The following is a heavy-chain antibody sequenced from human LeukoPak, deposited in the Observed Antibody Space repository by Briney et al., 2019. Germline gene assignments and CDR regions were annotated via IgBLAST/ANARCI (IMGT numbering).Heavy chain of an antibody. D-gene: IGHD2-15*01. J-gene: IGHJ6*02. CDR2: INHSVSA. Sequence: SETLSLTCAVYGGSFSGYYWSWVRQPPGKGLEWIGEINHSVSANYNPSLKSRVTISVDTSKNQFSLKLSSVTAADTAVYYCARGHCSGGSCYRPYYYYGMDVWGQGTTVTVSS. CDR3: ARGHCSGGSCYRPYYYYGMDV. V-gene: IGHV4-34*01. CDR1: GGSFSGYY.